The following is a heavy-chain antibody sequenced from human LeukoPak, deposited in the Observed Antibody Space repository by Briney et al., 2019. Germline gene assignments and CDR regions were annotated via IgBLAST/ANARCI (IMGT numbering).Heavy chain of an antibody. CDR3: ARLEPECYYDSSGDY. CDR2: IYYSGST. V-gene: IGHV4-61*01. J-gene: IGHJ4*02. D-gene: IGHD3-22*01. Sequence: SETLSLTCTVSGGSVSSRRYYWTWIRQPPGKGLEWIGYIYYSGSTNYNPSLKSRLTISLDTSKNQFSLKLSSVTAADTAVYYCARLEPECYYDSSGDYWGQGTLVTVSS. CDR1: GGSVSSRRYY.